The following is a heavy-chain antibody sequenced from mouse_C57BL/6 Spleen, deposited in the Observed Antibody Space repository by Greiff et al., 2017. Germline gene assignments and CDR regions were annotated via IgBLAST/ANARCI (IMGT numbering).Heavy chain of an antibody. CDR3: SRSATIEAMDY. J-gene: IGHJ4*01. V-gene: IGHV1-7*01. Sequence: VQRVESGAELAKPGASVKLSCKASGYTFTSYWMHWVKQRPGQGLEWIGYINPSSGYTKYNRTFKDKATLTADKSSSTACMQLSSRTYEDAAVYYCSRSATIEAMDYWGQGTTVTVSS. CDR2: INPSSGYT. CDR1: GYTFTSYW. D-gene: IGHD1-2*01.